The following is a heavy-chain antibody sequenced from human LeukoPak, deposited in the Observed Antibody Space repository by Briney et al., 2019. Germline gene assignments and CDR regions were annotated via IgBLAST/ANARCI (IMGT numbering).Heavy chain of an antibody. D-gene: IGHD3-22*01. V-gene: IGHV1-69*13. CDR1: GDTFSNYA. J-gene: IGHJ6*03. Sequence: SVKVSCKASGDTFSNYAISWVRQAPGQGLEWMAVIIPVFAIADSAQKFQGRVTITADESTSTVYMEMSGLTSEDTAVYYCARLGYDSSELDYDYYYIDVWGKGTTVTVPS. CDR2: IIPVFAIA. CDR3: ARLGYDSSELDYDYYYIDV.